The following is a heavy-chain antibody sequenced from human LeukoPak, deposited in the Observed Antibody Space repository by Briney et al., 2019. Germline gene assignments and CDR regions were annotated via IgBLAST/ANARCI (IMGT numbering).Heavy chain of an antibody. V-gene: IGHV1-18*01. CDR3: AREDTAMVQYYFDY. D-gene: IGHD5-18*01. CDR2: ISAYNGNT. Sequence: ASVKVSCKASGYTFTSYGISWVRQAPGQGLEWMGWISAYNGNTNYAQKFQGRVTMTRDTSISTAYMELSRLRSDDTAVYYCAREDTAMVQYYFDYWGQGTLVTVSS. CDR1: GYTFTSYG. J-gene: IGHJ4*02.